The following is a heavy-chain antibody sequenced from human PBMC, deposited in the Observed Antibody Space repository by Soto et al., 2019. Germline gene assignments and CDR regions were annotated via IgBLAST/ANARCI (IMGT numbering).Heavy chain of an antibody. D-gene: IGHD3-16*01. Sequence: EVQLLESGGGLVQPGGSLRLTCAASGFTLRNYAMTWVRQAPGKGLEWVSSISGGGARTYSADSVKGRFTISRDNSKNTLYLQMTSLSAEDTAMYYCARDGDVNTGFGKDYWGQGTLVTVSS. CDR3: ARDGDVNTGFGKDY. CDR1: GFTLRNYA. V-gene: IGHV3-23*01. CDR2: ISGGGART. J-gene: IGHJ4*02.